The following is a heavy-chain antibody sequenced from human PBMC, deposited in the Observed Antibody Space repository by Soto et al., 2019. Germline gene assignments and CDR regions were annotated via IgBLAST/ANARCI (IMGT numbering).Heavy chain of an antibody. V-gene: IGHV4-34*01. D-gene: IGHD4-4*01. J-gene: IGHJ4*02. Sequence: SETLSLTCAVYGGSFSGYYWSWIRQPPGKGLEWIGEINHRGSTNYNPSLKSRVTISVDTSKNQFSLKLSSVTAADTAVYYCARGATVPTPFDYWGQGTLVTVSS. CDR1: GGSFSGYY. CDR2: INHRGST. CDR3: ARGATVPTPFDY.